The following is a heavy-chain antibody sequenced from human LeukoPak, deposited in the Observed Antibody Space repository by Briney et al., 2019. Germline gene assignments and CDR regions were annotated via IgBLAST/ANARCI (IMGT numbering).Heavy chain of an antibody. J-gene: IGHJ4*02. V-gene: IGHV3-30-3*01. CDR1: GFTFSSYS. Sequence: GRSLRLSCAASGFTFSSYSMHWVRQAPGKGLEWVAVISYDGSDKNDGDSVKGRFTISRDNSKNTLYLQMNSLRPEDTAMYYCKVGATAIDYWGQGTLVTVSS. CDR2: ISYDGSDK. CDR3: KVGATAIDY. D-gene: IGHD1-26*01.